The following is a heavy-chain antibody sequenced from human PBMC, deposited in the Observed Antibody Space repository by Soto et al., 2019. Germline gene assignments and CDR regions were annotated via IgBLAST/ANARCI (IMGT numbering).Heavy chain of an antibody. V-gene: IGHV3-72*01. J-gene: IGHJ4*02. CDR3: VRTVTPTGTTFFDH. Sequence: EVQLVESGGGLVQPGGSLRLSCVASGFIFSDHYIDWVRQAPGKGLAWVGRKRNKAKSYTTDYAASVKGRFTMSRDDSKNSVYLQMNSLETEDTALYYSVRTVTPTGTTFFDHWGQGTLVTVSS. CDR2: KRNKAKSYTT. D-gene: IGHD4-17*01. CDR1: GFIFSDHY.